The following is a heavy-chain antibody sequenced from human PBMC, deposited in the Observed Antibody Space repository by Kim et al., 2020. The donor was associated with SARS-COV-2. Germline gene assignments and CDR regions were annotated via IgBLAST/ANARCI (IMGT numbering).Heavy chain of an antibody. CDR3: VRGLDY. Sequence: NHSGTTNYNPSLTSRVTISADTSKNQCPLELSSVTAADTAVYYCVRGLDYWGQGTLVTVSS. V-gene: IGHV4-34*01. D-gene: IGHD3-10*01. J-gene: IGHJ4*02. CDR2: NHSGTT.